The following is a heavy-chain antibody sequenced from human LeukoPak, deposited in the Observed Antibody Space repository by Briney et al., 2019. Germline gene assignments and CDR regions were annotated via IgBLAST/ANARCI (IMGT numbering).Heavy chain of an antibody. V-gene: IGHV3-66*01. CDR3: AKELAAARIYFDY. J-gene: IGHJ4*02. CDR2: IYSGGST. D-gene: IGHD6-13*01. CDR1: GFTVSSNY. Sequence: GGSLRLSCAASGFTVSSNYMSWVRQAPGKGLEWVSVIYSGGSTYYADSVKGRFTISRDNSKNTLYLQMNSLRAEDTAVYYCAKELAAARIYFDYWGQGTLVTVSS.